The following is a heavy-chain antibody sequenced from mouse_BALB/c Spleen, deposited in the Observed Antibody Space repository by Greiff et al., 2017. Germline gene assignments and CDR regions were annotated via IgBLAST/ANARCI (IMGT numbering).Heavy chain of an antibody. CDR3: ARIGYPYWYFDV. D-gene: IGHD2-2*01. CDR2: IWSGGST. CDR1: GFSLTSYG. V-gene: IGHV2-2*02. Sequence: VQLQQSGPGLVQPSQSLSITCTVSGFSLTSYGVHWVRQSPGKGLEWLGVIWSGGSTDYNAAFISRLSISKDNSKSQVFFKMNSLQANDTAIYYCARIGYPYWYFDVWGAGTTVTVSS. J-gene: IGHJ1*01.